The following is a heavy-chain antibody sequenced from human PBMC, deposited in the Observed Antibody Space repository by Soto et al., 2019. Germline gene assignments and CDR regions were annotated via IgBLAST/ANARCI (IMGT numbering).Heavy chain of an antibody. Sequence: LSLTCAVYGGSFSGYYWSWIWQPPGKGLEWIGYIYYSGSTNYNPSLKSRVTISVDTSKNQFSLKLSSVTAADTAVYYCASPGHSSSWYYFDYWGQGTLVTVSS. CDR1: GGSFSGYY. CDR2: IYYSGST. CDR3: ASPGHSSSWYYFDY. J-gene: IGHJ4*02. D-gene: IGHD6-13*01. V-gene: IGHV4-59*01.